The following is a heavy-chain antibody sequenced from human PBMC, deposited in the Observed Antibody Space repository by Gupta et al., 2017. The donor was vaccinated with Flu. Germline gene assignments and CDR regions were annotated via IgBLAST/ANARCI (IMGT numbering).Heavy chain of an antibody. Sequence: QVQLQQWRAGLLKPSETLALPCAVYGGSFSGYYWSWIRQTHGKGLEWIGEINHSGSTNYNPSLKSRVTISVDTSKNQFSLKLSSVTAADTAVYYCARGRSNQLTPDEIAAPNSNPFDYWGQGTLVTVSS. J-gene: IGHJ4*02. CDR3: ARGRSNQLTPDEIAAPNSNPFDY. D-gene: IGHD6-6*01. CDR2: INHSGST. CDR1: GGSFSGYY. V-gene: IGHV4-34*01.